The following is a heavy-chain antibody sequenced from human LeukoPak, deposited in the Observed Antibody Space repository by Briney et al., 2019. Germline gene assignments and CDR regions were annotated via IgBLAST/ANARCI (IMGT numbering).Heavy chain of an antibody. CDR3: ASSPAYSSSWYAIDN. CDR1: GFTFSNYD. Sequence: PGGSPRLSCAASGFTFSNYDMHWVRQAAGKGLEWVSGIGTAGDTYYPASVKGRFTISRENAKSSSYLQINSLSAGDTAVYYCASSPAYSSSWYAIDNWGQGTLVTVSS. CDR2: IGTAGDT. V-gene: IGHV3-13*01. J-gene: IGHJ4*02. D-gene: IGHD6-13*01.